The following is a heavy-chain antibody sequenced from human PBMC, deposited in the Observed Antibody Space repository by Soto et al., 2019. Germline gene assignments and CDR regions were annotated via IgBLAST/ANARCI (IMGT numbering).Heavy chain of an antibody. CDR1: GFTVSSKY. CDR2: IQSGGTT. D-gene: IGHD2-15*01. Sequence: EVQLVESGGGLVQPGGSLRLSCAASGFTVSSKYMTWVRQAPGKGLEWVSLIQSGGTTYYADSVKGRFTISRDTSENTLHRHMDSLRVEDTAVYYCARDDVLCDGGRCYGIPLDVWGKGPRSPSPQ. J-gene: IGHJ6*01. CDR3: ARDDVLCDGGRCYGIPLDV. V-gene: IGHV3-66*01.